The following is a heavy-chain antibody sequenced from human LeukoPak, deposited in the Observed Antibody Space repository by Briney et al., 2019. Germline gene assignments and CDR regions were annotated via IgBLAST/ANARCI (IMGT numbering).Heavy chain of an antibody. V-gene: IGHV1-2*02. CDR3: ARELGTAAAGTPDY. D-gene: IGHD6-13*01. CDR1: GYTFTGYY. CDR2: INPNSGGT. Sequence: ASVKVSCKASGYTFTGYYMHWVRQAPGQGLEWMGWINPNSGGTNYAQKFQGRVTMTRDTSISTAYMELNRLRSDDTAVYYCARELGTAAAGTPDYWGQGTLVTVSS. J-gene: IGHJ4*02.